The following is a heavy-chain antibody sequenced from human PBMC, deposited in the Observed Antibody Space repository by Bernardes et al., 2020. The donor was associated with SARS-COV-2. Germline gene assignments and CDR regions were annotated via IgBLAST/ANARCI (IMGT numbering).Heavy chain of an antibody. CDR1: GFAFGSYW. Sequence: GSLRLSCAASGFAFGSYWMSWVRQAPGRGLEWVANINPDGSERYYVDSVKGRFIISRDNAKNSLYLQMNSLRAEDTAVYYCANSSSWLNPYNWFDPWGQGTVVTVSS. V-gene: IGHV3-7*02. D-gene: IGHD6-13*01. J-gene: IGHJ5*02. CDR3: ANSSSWLNPYNWFDP. CDR2: INPDGSER.